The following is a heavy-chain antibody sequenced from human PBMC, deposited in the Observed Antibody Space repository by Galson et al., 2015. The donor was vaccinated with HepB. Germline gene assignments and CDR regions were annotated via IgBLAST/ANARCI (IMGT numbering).Heavy chain of an antibody. CDR3: ARLPYSGSYLDY. D-gene: IGHD1-26*01. CDR1: GGTFSSYG. J-gene: IGHJ4*02. CDR2: IIPIFGRA. Sequence: SVKVSCKASGGTFSSYGINWVRQAPGQGLEWMGGIIPIFGRANYAQKFQGRVTITADESTSTAYMELSSLRSEDTAVYYCARLPYSGSYLDYWGQGTLVTVSS. V-gene: IGHV1-69*13.